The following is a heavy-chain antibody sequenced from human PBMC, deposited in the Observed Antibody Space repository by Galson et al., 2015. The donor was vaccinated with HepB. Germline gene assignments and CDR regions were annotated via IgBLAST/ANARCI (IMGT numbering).Heavy chain of an antibody. CDR1: FSSYA. V-gene: IGHV3-21*01. CDR2: ISSSSSYI. D-gene: IGHD6-13*01. Sequence: FSSYAMNWVRQAPGKGLEWVSSISSSSSYIYYADSVKGRFTISRDNAKNSLYLQMNSLRAEDTAVYYCARGLAAAGPGYWGQGTLVTVSS. CDR3: ARGLAAAGPGY. J-gene: IGHJ4*02.